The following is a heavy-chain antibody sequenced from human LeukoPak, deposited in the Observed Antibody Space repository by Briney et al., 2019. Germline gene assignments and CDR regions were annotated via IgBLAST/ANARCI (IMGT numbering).Heavy chain of an antibody. J-gene: IGHJ4*02. D-gene: IGHD5-24*01. V-gene: IGHV1-2*06. CDR1: GYTFTGYY. CDR3: AREPTSRDGYNFSFDY. Sequence: ASVKVSCKASGYTFTGYYMHWVRQAPGQGLEWMGRINPNSGGTNYAQKFQCRVTMTRDTSIRTAYMELSRLRSDDTAVHYCAREPTSRDGYNFSFDYWGQGTLVTVSS. CDR2: INPNSGGT.